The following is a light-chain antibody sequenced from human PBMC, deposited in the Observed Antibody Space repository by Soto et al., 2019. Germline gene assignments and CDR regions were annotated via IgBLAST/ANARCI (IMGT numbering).Light chain of an antibody. Sequence: QSALTQPPSASGSPGQSVPISCTGTSREVGGYNYVSWYKQYPGRAPKLMIYEVTKRPSGVPDRFSGSKSGNTASLTVSGLQAEDEADYYCSSYAASNNFYFVFGGGTKVTVL. J-gene: IGLJ3*02. CDR2: EVT. CDR3: SSYAASNNFYFV. V-gene: IGLV2-8*01. CDR1: SREVGGYNY.